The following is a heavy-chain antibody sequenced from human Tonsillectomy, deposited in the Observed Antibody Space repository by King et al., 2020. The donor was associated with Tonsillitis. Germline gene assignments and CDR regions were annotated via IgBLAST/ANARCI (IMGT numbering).Heavy chain of an antibody. D-gene: IGHD3-22*01. CDR2: ISSSSSYI. V-gene: IGHV3-21*01. CDR1: GFTFSSYS. Sequence: QLVQSGGGLVKPGGSLRLSCAASGFTFSSYSMNWVRQAPGKGLEWVASISSSSSYIYYADSVKGRFTISRDNAKNSRYLQMNSLRAEDTAVYYCAATEYYDSSGYYSDYWGQGTLVTVSS. J-gene: IGHJ4*02. CDR3: AATEYYDSSGYYSDY.